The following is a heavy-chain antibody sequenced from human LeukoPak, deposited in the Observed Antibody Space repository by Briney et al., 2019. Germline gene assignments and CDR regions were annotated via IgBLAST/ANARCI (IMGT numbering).Heavy chain of an antibody. V-gene: IGHV3-33*01. CDR2: IWYDGNNK. D-gene: IGHD4-17*01. CDR1: GFILSTYA. CDR3: AREARDGDYGRGLDV. Sequence: GGSLRLSCAASGFILSTYAMHWVREAPGKGLEWVAVIWYDGNNKYYADSVKGRFTISRDNSNNTLSLQMNSLRAEDTAVYYCAREARDGDYGRGLDVWGQGTTVTVSS. J-gene: IGHJ6*02.